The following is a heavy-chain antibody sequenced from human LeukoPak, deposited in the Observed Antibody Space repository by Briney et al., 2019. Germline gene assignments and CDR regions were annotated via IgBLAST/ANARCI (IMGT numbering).Heavy chain of an antibody. CDR2: IKHDGSEE. CDR3: ARALSHCLDY. D-gene: IGHD3-16*01. CDR1: GFNFINYW. V-gene: IGHV3-7*01. Sequence: GGSLRLSCVVSGFNFINYWMNWVRPAPGKGLEWVANIKHDGSEEYYVDSVKGRFSISRDNAKKSLYLQMNSLRAEDTAVYYCARALSHCLDYWGQGTLVTVSS. J-gene: IGHJ4*02.